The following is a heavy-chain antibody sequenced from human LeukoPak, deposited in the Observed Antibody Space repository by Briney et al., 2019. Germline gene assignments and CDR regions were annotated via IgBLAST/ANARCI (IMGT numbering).Heavy chain of an antibody. J-gene: IGHJ5*02. V-gene: IGHV4-39*07. CDR1: GGSISSSSYY. D-gene: IGHD4-17*01. Sequence: PSETLSLTCTVSGGSISSSSYYWGWIRQPPGKGLEWIGSIYYSGSTNYNPSLKSRVTMSVDTSKNQFSLKLSSVTAADTAVYYCARGDDYGDYWSSYNWFDPWGQGTLVTVSS. CDR2: IYYSGST. CDR3: ARGDDYGDYWSSYNWFDP.